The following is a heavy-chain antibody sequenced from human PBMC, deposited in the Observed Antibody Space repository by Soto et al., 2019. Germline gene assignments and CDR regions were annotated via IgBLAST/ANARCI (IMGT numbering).Heavy chain of an antibody. V-gene: IGHV3-72*01. J-gene: IGHJ2*01. CDR3: ASGYISFNR. CDR1: GFTFSDHY. CDR2: SRNKANSYST. Sequence: EVQLVESGGGLVQPGGSLRLSCAASGFTFSDHYMDWVRQAPGKGLEWVGRSRNKANSYSTVYAAPVQGRFTVSRGESKNSLYLLLNSLKSEDTGVYNCASGYISFNRWGRGTLVTVSS. D-gene: IGHD2-2*02.